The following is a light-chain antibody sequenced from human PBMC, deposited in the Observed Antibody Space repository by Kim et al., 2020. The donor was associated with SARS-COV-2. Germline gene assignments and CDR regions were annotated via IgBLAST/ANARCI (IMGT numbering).Light chain of an antibody. J-gene: IGKJ2*03. CDR3: QQFGSSPLYS. CDR1: QSVISNK. Sequence: EIVLTQSPGTLSLSPGERATLSCRASQSVISNKLAWYHQKPGQAPRLLIYDASSRATGIPDRFSGSGSGTDFTLTIIRLEPEDFAVYYCQQFGSSPLYSFGQGTKLEI. CDR2: DAS. V-gene: IGKV3-20*01.